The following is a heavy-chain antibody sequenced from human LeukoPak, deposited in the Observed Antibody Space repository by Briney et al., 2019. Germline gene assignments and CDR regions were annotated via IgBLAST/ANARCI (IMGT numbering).Heavy chain of an antibody. CDR1: GFTFSSYG. CDR2: KWYDGSNK. V-gene: IGHV3-33*01. Sequence: PGGPLSLSCAASGFTFSSYGMLWVRQAPGKGLEWVADKWYDGSNKYYADSVKGRFTISRDNSKNTLYLQMNSLRAEDTAVYYCARDQVGVGATKPDYWVQGTLVTVSS. J-gene: IGHJ4*02. D-gene: IGHD1-26*01. CDR3: ARDQVGVGATKPDY.